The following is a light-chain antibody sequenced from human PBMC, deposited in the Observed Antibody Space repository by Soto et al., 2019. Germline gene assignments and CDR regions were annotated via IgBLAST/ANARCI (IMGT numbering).Light chain of an antibody. J-gene: IGLJ1*01. CDR1: SSDVGGHNY. V-gene: IGLV2-14*01. Sequence: QSALTQPASVSGSPGQSITISCSGTSSDVGGHNYVSWYQQHPGKAPKLMIYDVSNRPSGVSNRFSGSKSGNTASLTISGLQAEDEADYCCSSYTISNTLYVFGTGTKLTVL. CDR3: SSYTISNTLYV. CDR2: DVS.